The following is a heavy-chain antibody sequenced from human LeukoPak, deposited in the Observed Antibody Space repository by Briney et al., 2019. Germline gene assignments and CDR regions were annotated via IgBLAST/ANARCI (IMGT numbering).Heavy chain of an antibody. CDR3: AKVPLLAYCGGDCYPASGYYFDY. Sequence: PGGSLRLSCAASGFTLSSYAMSWVRQAPGKGLEWVSAISDSGNTYHGDSVKGRFTISRDNSKNTLYLQMNSLRAEDTAVYYCAKVPLLAYCGGDCYPASGYYFDYWGQGTLVTVSS. J-gene: IGHJ4*02. CDR2: ISDSGNT. D-gene: IGHD2-21*02. V-gene: IGHV3-23*01. CDR1: GFTLSSYA.